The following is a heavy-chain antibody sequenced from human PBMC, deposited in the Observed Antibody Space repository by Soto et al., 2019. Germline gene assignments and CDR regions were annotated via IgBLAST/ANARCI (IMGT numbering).Heavy chain of an antibody. D-gene: IGHD3-9*01. CDR1: GGTFSSCA. J-gene: IGHJ4*02. V-gene: IGHV1-69*13. Sequence: GTSVKVSCKASGGTFSSCAISWVRQAPGQGLEWMGGIIPIFGTANYAQKFQGRVTITADESTSTAYMELSSLRSEDTAVYYCARFKEDILTAGSLDYWGQGTLVTVSS. CDR3: ARFKEDILTAGSLDY. CDR2: IIPIFGTA.